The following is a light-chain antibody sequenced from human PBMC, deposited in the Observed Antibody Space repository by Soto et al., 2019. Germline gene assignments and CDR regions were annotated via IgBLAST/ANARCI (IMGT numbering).Light chain of an antibody. V-gene: IGLV2-14*01. CDR3: CSYTSSSTLYV. J-gene: IGLJ1*01. CDR2: EVK. CDR1: SSDIGFYNY. Sequence: QSALTQPASVSGSPGQSNTISCTGTSSDIGFYNYVSWYQQYPGKAPKVVIYEVKNRPSGVSNRFSGSKSGNTASLTISGLQADDEADYYCCSYTSSSTLYVFGTGTKLTVL.